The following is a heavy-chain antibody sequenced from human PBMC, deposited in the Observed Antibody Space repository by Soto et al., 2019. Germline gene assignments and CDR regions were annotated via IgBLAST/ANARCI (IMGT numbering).Heavy chain of an antibody. D-gene: IGHD6-19*01. CDR3: ARDVYSSGWLRAFDI. J-gene: IGHJ3*02. CDR2: IYHSGRT. CDR1: GGSFSGYY. V-gene: IGHV4-34*01. Sequence: QVQLQQWGAGLLKPSETLSLTCAVYGGSFSGYYWSWIRQPPGKGLEWIGEIYHSGRTNYNPSLKSRVTISVDKSKNQFSLKLSSVTAADTAVYYCARDVYSSGWLRAFDIWGQGTMVTVSS.